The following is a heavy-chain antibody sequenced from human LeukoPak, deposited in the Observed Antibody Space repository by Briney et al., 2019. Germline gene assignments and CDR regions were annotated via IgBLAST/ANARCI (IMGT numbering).Heavy chain of an antibody. J-gene: IGHJ6*03. V-gene: IGHV1-3*03. CDR3: ARGRLVATITGYYYYYMDV. CDR2: INAGNGNT. Sequence: AASVKVSCKASGYTFTGYYMHWVRQAPGQGLEWMGWINAGNGNTKYSQEFQGRVTITRDTSASTAYMELSSLRSEDMAVYYCARGRLVATITGYYYYYMDVWGKGTTVTVSS. D-gene: IGHD5-12*01. CDR1: GYTFTGYY.